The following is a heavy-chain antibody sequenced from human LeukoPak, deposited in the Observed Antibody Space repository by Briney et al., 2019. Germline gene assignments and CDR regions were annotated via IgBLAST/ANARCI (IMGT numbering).Heavy chain of an antibody. CDR3: ARDFAQYSSGWYPNWFDP. Sequence: SVKVSCKASGGSFTSSTFSWVRQAPGQGLEWMGRILPILGIVNYAEKFQGRVSITADKSTSTVYMELSSLRSEDTAVYYCARDFAQYSSGWYPNWFDPWGQGTLVTVSS. CDR1: GGSFTSST. V-gene: IGHV1-69*04. CDR2: ILPILGIV. D-gene: IGHD6-19*01. J-gene: IGHJ5*02.